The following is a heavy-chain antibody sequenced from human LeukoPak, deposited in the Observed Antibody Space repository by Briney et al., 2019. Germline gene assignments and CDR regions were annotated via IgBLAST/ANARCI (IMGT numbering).Heavy chain of an antibody. CDR3: ARGPVYYYDSRGAFDI. CDR1: GGSISTSSYS. CDR2: IYYSGST. Sequence: PSETLSLTCTVSGGSISTSSYSWGWIRQPPGKGLEWIGSIYYSGSTYYNPSLKSRVTISVDTSKNQFSLKLSSVTAADTAVYYCARGPVYYYDSRGAFDIWGQGTMVTVSS. D-gene: IGHD3-22*01. V-gene: IGHV4-39*07. J-gene: IGHJ3*02.